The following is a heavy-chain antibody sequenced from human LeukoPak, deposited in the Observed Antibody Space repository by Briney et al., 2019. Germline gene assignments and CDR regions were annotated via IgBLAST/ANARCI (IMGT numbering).Heavy chain of an antibody. Sequence: GGSLRLSCAASGFTFDDYAMHWVRQAPGKGLEWVSGISWNSGSIGYADSVKGRFTISRDNAKNSLYLQMNSLRAEDTAVYYCQTYYDFWSGYYTRDYWGQGTLVTVSS. CDR3: QTYYDFWSGYYTRDY. J-gene: IGHJ4*02. CDR2: ISWNSGSI. CDR1: GFTFDDYA. V-gene: IGHV3-9*01. D-gene: IGHD3-3*01.